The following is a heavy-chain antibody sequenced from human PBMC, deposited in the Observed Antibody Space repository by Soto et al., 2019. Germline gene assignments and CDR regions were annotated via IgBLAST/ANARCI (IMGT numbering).Heavy chain of an antibody. CDR3: ATTYFYDTGGCYDT. V-gene: IGHV1-69*13. D-gene: IGHD3-22*01. Sequence: SVKVSCKASGGTFSSYAISWVRLAPGQGLEWMGGIIPIFGTANYAQKFQGRVTITADGSTSTAYMELRSLRSDDTAVYYCATTYFYDTGGCYDTWGQGTLVTVSS. CDR2: IIPIFGTA. J-gene: IGHJ5*02. CDR1: GGTFSSYA.